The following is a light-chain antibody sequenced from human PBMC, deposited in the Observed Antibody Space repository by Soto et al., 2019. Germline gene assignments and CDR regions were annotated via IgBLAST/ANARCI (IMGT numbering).Light chain of an antibody. V-gene: IGLV2-14*01. CDR1: VSDVGNYNY. J-gene: IGLJ2*01. CDR3: SSYTTSSTVI. Sequence: QSVLTQPASVSGSPGQSITISCIGTVSDVGNYNYVTWYQQHPGKAPKRMIYDVRNRPSGVSNRFSGSKSGNTASLTISGLQAEDEADYYCSSYTTSSTVIFGGGTKVTVL. CDR2: DVR.